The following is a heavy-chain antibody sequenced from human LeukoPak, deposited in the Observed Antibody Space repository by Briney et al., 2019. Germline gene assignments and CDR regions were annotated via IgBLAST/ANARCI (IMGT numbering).Heavy chain of an antibody. CDR3: ARVPSGSYYGRYYYYYYMDV. CDR1: GYTFTSYG. D-gene: IGHD1-26*01. J-gene: IGHJ6*03. V-gene: IGHV1-18*01. Sequence: ASVKVSCKASGYTFTSYGISWVRQAPGQGLEWMGWISAYNGNTNYAQKLQGRVTMTTDTSTSTAYMELRSLRSDDTAVYYCARVPSGSYYGRYYYYYYMDVWGKGTTVTVSS. CDR2: ISAYNGNT.